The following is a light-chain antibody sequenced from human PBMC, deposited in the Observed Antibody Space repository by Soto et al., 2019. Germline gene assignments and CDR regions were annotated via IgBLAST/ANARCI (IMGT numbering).Light chain of an antibody. CDR2: EVS. CDR3: SSYAGSNKV. V-gene: IGLV2-8*01. CDR1: SSDVGGYNY. J-gene: IGLJ1*01. Sequence: QSVLTQPPSASGSPGQSVTISCTGTSSDVGGYNYVSWYQQHPGKAPKLMIYEVSKRPSGVPDRFSGSKSGNTASLTVSGLQAEDEDDYYCSSYAGSNKVFGTGTKLTVL.